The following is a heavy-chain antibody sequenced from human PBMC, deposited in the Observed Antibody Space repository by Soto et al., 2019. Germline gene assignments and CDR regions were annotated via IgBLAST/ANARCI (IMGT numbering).Heavy chain of an antibody. CDR1: GGSISSSSYY. V-gene: IGHV4-39*07. D-gene: IGHD6-13*01. CDR2: IYYSGST. CDR3: ARIIAAAGTDYYYYGMDV. Sequence: PSETLSLTCTVSGGSISSSSYYWCWIRQPPGKGLEWIGSIYYSGSTYYNPSLKSRVTISVDTSKNQFSLKLSSVTAADTAVYYCARIIAAAGTDYYYYGMDVWGQGTTVTVSS. J-gene: IGHJ6*02.